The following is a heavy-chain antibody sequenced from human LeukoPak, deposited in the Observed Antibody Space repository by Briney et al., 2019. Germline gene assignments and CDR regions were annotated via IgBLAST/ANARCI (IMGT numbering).Heavy chain of an antibody. Sequence: PGGSLRLSCTASGFIFGEYAVSWFRQAPGKGLEWVGFIRSKPYGGTTESAASVKGRFGISRDDSNSIAYLQMNSLRTEDTAVYYCTRVKYSGVGGRFDAFDIWGQGTMVTVSS. CDR3: TRVKYSGVGGRFDAFDI. V-gene: IGHV3-49*03. J-gene: IGHJ3*02. CDR1: GFIFGEYA. D-gene: IGHD1-26*01. CDR2: IRSKPYGGTT.